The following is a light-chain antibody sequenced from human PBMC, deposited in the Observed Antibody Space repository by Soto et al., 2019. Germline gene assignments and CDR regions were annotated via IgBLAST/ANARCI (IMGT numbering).Light chain of an antibody. V-gene: IGKV3-15*01. CDR2: GAS. CDR3: QQYNNWPPWT. J-gene: IGKJ1*01. CDR1: QSVRSN. Sequence: IVLTQSPGALSLSPGQGATLSCRASQSVRSNLAWYQQKPGQAPRLLIYGASTRATGIPARFSGSGSGTEFTLTISSLQSEDFAVYYCQQYNNWPPWTFGQGTKVDIK.